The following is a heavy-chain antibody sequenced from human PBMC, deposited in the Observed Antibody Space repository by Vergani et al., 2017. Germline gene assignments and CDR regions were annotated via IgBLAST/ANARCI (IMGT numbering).Heavy chain of an antibody. J-gene: IGHJ6*02. CDR1: GFSFRNAW. CDR2: IKSTFDRGTT. D-gene: IGHD3-10*01. V-gene: IGHV3-15*07. Sequence: EVQLVESGGGIVKPGGSLRLSCVASGFSFRNAWMNWVRRTPGKGLEWVGRIKSTFDRGTTDYAAAVKGRFTISRDDSKNTLFLQMNGLKTEDIGVYYCTTRPRYGRDGSCYWLRDHHYYGMDVWGRRATVAVSS. CDR3: TTRPRYGRDGSCYWLRDHHYYGMDV.